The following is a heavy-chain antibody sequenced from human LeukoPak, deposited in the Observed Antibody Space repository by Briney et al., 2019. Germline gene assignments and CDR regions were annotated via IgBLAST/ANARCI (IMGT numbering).Heavy chain of an antibody. D-gene: IGHD2-2*02. V-gene: IGHV3-72*01. J-gene: IGHJ6*02. CDR1: GFTFNDHY. CDR2: TRNKANSYTT. Sequence: GGSLRLSCAASGFTFNDHYMDWVRQAPGKGLEWVGRTRNKANSYTTEYAASVKGRFTISRDDSKNSLYLQMNSLKTEDTAVYYCARDLGYCSSTSCYTGYYYYYGMDVWGQGTTVTVSS. CDR3: ARDLGYCSSTSCYTGYYYYYGMDV.